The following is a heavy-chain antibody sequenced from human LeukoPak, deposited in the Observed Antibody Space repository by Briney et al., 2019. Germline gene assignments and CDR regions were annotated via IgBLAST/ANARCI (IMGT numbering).Heavy chain of an antibody. CDR1: GYTFTDFY. CDR3: ARVGYFDWLFAGDGNAFDI. V-gene: IGHV1-2*02. CDR2: INPNSGAT. J-gene: IGHJ3*02. Sequence: ASVKVSCKASGYTFTDFYVHWVRQAPGQGLEWMGWINPNSGATNYAQKFQGRVTMTRDTSISTAYMELSRLRSDDTAVYYCARVGYFDWLFAGDGNAFDIWGQGTMVTVSS. D-gene: IGHD3-9*01.